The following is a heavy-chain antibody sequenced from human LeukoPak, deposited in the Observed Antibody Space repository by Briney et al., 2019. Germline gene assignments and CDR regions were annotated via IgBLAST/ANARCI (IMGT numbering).Heavy chain of an antibody. D-gene: IGHD5-24*01. J-gene: IGHJ4*02. V-gene: IGHV3-23*01. Sequence: QPGGSLRLSCGASGFTFSRYAMSWVRQAPGKGLEWVSVISGGGGDTFYADSVKGRFTISRDNSKNTLYLQMNSLRAEDTAVYYCAKDGRATITFDYWGQGTLVTVSS. CDR1: GFTFSRYA. CDR3: AKDGRATITFDY. CDR2: ISGGGGDT.